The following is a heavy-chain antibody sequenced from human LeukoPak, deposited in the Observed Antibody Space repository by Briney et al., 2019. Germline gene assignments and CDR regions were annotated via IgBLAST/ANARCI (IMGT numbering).Heavy chain of an antibody. V-gene: IGHV3-48*03. CDR3: ARMTTSSHYFDY. Sequence: GGSLRLSCAASGFTFSYFEMNWVRQAPGKGLEWVSYIDVTGTTIYYADSVKGRFTISRDNAKNSLYLQMNSPRAEDTAIYYCARMTTSSHYFDYWGQGTLVTVSS. CDR1: GFTFSYFE. J-gene: IGHJ4*02. D-gene: IGHD4-17*01. CDR2: IDVTGTTI.